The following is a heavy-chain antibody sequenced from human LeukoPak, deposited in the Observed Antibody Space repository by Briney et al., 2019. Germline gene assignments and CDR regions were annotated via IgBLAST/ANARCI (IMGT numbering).Heavy chain of an antibody. Sequence: SVKVSCKASGFTFTSSAVQWVRQARGQRLEWIGWIVVGSGNTNYAQKFQERVTITRDMSTSTAYMELSSLRSEDTAVYYCAAGSYCSSTSCYAIGYDIDYYYMDVWGKGTTVTVSS. V-gene: IGHV1-58*01. CDR2: IVVGSGNT. J-gene: IGHJ6*03. CDR3: AAGSYCSSTSCYAIGYDIDYYYMDV. CDR1: GFTFTSSA. D-gene: IGHD2-2*01.